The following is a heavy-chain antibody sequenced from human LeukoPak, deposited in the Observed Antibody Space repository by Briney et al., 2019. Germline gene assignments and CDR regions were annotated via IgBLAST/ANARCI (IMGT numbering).Heavy chain of an antibody. CDR1: GGTFSSYA. D-gene: IGHD6-19*01. CDR3: ARAHSSGWYAYYFDY. J-gene: IGHJ4*02. Sequence: SVKVSCKASGGTFSSYAISWVRQAPGQGLEWMGGIIPIFGTANYAQKFQGRVTITADKSTSTAYMELSSLRSEDTAVYYCARAHSSGWYAYYFDYWGQGTLVTASS. V-gene: IGHV1-69*06. CDR2: IIPIFGTA.